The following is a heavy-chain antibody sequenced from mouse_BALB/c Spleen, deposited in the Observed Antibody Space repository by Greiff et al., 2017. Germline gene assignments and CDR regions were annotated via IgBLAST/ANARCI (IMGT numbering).Heavy chain of an antibody. CDR1: GFTFSSYT. J-gene: IGHJ1*01. CDR3: TRDGSRDWYFDV. D-gene: IGHD1-1*01. V-gene: IGHV5-6-4*01. CDR2: ISSGGSYT. Sequence: EVKLVESGGGLVKPGGSLKLSCAASGFTFSSYTMPWVRQTPEKRLEWVATISSGGSYTYYPDSVKGRFTISRDNAKNTLYLQMSSLKSEDTAMYYCTRDGSRDWYFDVWGAGTTVTVSS.